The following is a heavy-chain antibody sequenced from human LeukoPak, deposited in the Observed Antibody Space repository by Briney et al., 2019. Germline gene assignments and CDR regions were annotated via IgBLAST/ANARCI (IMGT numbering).Heavy chain of an antibody. CDR3: ARGGYSYGYP. D-gene: IGHD5-18*01. V-gene: IGHV3-21*01. J-gene: IGHJ5*02. CDR1: GFTFSSYS. Sequence: GGSLRHSCAASGFTFSSYSMNWVRQAPGKGLEWVSSISSCSSYIYYADSVKGRFTIFRDNAKNSLYLQMNSLRAEDTAVYYCARGGYSYGYPWGQGTLVTVSS. CDR2: ISSCSSYI.